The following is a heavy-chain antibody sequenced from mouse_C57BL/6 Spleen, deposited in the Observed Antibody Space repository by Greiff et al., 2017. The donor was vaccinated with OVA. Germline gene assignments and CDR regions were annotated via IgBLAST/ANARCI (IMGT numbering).Heavy chain of an antibody. Sequence: EVKVVESEGGLVQPGSSMKLSCTASGFTFSDYYMAWVRQVPEKGLEWVANINYDGSSTYYLDSLKSRFIISRDNAKNILYLQMSSLKSEDTATYYCARGGPYDYDVDYYAMDYWGQGTSVTVSS. CDR3: ARGGPYDYDVDYYAMDY. CDR2: INYDGSST. J-gene: IGHJ4*01. V-gene: IGHV5-16*01. CDR1: GFTFSDYY. D-gene: IGHD2-4*01.